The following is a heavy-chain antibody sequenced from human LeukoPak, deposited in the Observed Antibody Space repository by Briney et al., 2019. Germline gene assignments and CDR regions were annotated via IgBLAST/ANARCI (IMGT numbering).Heavy chain of an antibody. CDR2: ISHGGGT. D-gene: IGHD1-26*01. CDR1: GYSISSGYY. J-gene: IGHJ4*02. V-gene: IGHV4-38-2*01. CDR3: ARHLVGVTSPFDY. Sequence: SETLSLTCAVSGYSISSGYYWCWIRQPPRKGREWLGSISHGGGTDYNPSLKMRLTISVDTSKNQFSLRLRSVTAADTAVYYCARHLVGVTSPFDYWGQGTLVTVSS.